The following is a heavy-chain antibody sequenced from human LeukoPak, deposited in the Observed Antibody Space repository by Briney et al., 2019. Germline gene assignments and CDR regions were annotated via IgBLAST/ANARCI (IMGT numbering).Heavy chain of an antibody. CDR1: GYTFTSYG. V-gene: IGHV1-18*01. Sequence: ASVKVSCKASGYTFTSYGISWVRQAPGQGLEWMGWISAYNGNTNYAQKFQGRVTITTDESTSTAYMELSSLRSEDTAVYYCARDYGRRRTRIDYYYYYYMDVWGKGTTVTVSS. CDR2: ISAYNGNT. J-gene: IGHJ6*03. D-gene: IGHD2-2*01. CDR3: ARDYGRRRTRIDYYYYYYMDV.